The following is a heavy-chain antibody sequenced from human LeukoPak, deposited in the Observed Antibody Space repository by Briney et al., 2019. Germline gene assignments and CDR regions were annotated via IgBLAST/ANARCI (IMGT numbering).Heavy chain of an antibody. Sequence: GGSLRLSCVGSGFTLSNHWMTWVRQAPGKGPEWVANIKGDGSEEYYVESVKGRFSISRDNTKNAVYLQMNSLRIEDTALYYCEAYGSVWGQGIPVAVSP. V-gene: IGHV3-7*03. CDR1: GFTLSNHW. D-gene: IGHD3-10*01. J-gene: IGHJ4*02. CDR3: EAYGSV. CDR2: IKGDGSEE.